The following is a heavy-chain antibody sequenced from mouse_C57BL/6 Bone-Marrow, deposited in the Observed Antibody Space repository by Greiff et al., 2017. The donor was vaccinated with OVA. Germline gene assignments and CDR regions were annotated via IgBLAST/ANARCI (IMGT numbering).Heavy chain of an antibody. CDR1: GFTFSSYA. J-gene: IGHJ3*01. V-gene: IGHV5-9-1*02. D-gene: IGHD2-4*01. CDR3: TIYYDYDAPSY. Sequence: EVNVVESGEGLVKPGGSLKLSCAASGFTFSSYAMSWVRQTPEKRLEWVAYISSGGDYIYYADTVKGRFTISRDNARNTLYLQMSSLKSEDTAMYYCTIYYDYDAPSYWGQGTLVTVSA. CDR2: ISSGGDYI.